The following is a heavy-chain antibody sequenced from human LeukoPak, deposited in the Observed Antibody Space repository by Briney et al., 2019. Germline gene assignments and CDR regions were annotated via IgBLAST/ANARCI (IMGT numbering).Heavy chain of an antibody. D-gene: IGHD6-13*01. V-gene: IGHV3-9*01. J-gene: IGHJ4*02. Sequence: GGSLRLSCAVSGFTFDYAMHWVRQAPGKGLEWVGSMNWNNITVVYADSVKGRFTISRDNPKNSLYLRLNSLRAEDTAFYYCAKDSSGGVSSAGILDFWGPGTLVTVSP. CDR2: MNWNNITV. CDR1: GFTFDYA. CDR3: AKDSSGGVSSAGILDF.